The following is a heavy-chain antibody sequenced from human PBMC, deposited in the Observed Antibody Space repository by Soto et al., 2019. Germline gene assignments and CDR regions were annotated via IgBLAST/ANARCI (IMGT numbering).Heavy chain of an antibody. V-gene: IGHV5-51*01. CDR3: AASIFYYGMDV. Sequence: PAESLKISCKVSGYTFTNYWIGWVRQMPGKGPEWMGIIYPGDSDTKYNPSFQGQVTISADKSITTTYLQWSSLKASDTAIYYCAASIFYYGMDVWGQGTTVTVSS. CDR2: IYPGDSDT. J-gene: IGHJ6*02. CDR1: GYTFTNYW.